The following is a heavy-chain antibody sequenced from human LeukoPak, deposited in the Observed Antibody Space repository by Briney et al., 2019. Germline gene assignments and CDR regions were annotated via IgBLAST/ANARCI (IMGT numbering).Heavy chain of an antibody. J-gene: IGHJ4*02. V-gene: IGHV1-24*01. Sequence: ASVKVSCEVSGYTLTELSMHWVRQAPGKGLEWMGGFDPEDGETIYAQKFQGRVTMTEDTSTDTAYMELSSLRSEDTAVYYCATRMYSSGSYSYYFDYWGQGTLVTVSS. CDR1: GYTLTELS. D-gene: IGHD3-10*01. CDR3: ATRMYSSGSYSYYFDY. CDR2: FDPEDGET.